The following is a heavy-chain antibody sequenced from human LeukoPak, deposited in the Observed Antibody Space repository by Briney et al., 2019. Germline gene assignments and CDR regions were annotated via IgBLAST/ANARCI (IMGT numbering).Heavy chain of an antibody. V-gene: IGHV3-30*04. CDR3: AKDGLDSSGSRYYYMDV. CDR2: ASYEGDKK. CDR1: GFTFSSYA. Sequence: GGSLRLSCAASGFTFSSYAFHWVRQAPGKGLEWVAFASYEGDKKYYADSVKGRFTISRDNSKNTLSLQMNSLRAEDTAVYYCAKDGLDSSGSRYYYMDVWGKGTTVTVSS. D-gene: IGHD3-10*01. J-gene: IGHJ6*03.